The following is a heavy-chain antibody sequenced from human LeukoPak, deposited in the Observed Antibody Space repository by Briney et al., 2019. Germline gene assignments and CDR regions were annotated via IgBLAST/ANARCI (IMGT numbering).Heavy chain of an antibody. Sequence: NTSETLSLTCTVSGGSISSYYWNWIRQPPGKGLEWIGYIYYSGSTNYNPSLKSRVTISVDTSKNQFSLKLGSVTAADTAVYYCARGGWYPESFQHWGQGALVTVSS. D-gene: IGHD6-19*01. V-gene: IGHV4-59*01. CDR1: GGSISSYY. CDR3: ARGGWYPESFQH. CDR2: IYYSGST. J-gene: IGHJ1*01.